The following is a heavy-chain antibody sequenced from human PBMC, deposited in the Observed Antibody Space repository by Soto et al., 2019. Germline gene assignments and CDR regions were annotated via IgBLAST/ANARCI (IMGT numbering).Heavy chain of an antibody. V-gene: IGHV4-38-2*01. D-gene: IGHD6-13*01. J-gene: IGHJ4*02. CDR3: ARAGQQLVYH. CDR1: GYSISSGYY. Sequence: PSETLSLTCAVSGYSISSGYYWGWIRQPPGKGLEWIGKIYHSGSTYYNPSLKSRVTISVDTSKNQFSLKLSSVTAADTAVYYCARAGQQLVYHWGQGTLVTVSS. CDR2: IYHSGST.